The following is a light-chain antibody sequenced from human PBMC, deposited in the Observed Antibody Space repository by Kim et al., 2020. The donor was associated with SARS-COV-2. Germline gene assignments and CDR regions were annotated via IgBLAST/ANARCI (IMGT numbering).Light chain of an antibody. J-gene: IGKJ1*01. CDR3: QQYNRYRT. CDR1: QNINSW. CDR2: KAS. Sequence: DIQMTQSPSTLSASVGDRVTITCRARQNINSWLAWYQQKPGKAPKLLIYKASSLETGVPPRFSGSGSGTEFTLTISNLQPDDFATYYCQQYNRYRTFGQGTKVDIK. V-gene: IGKV1-5*03.